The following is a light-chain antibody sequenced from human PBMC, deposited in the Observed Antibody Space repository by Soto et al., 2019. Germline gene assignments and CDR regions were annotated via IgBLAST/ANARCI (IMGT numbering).Light chain of an antibody. Sequence: DIQMTQSPSTLSASVGDRVTITCRASQSIDTWLAWHQQKPGQVPKLLISRASSLEGGVPSMFSGSGSGTEFTLTISSLQPDDSATYYCQQYNSFRAFGQGTKVEI. CDR3: QQYNSFRA. CDR1: QSIDTW. V-gene: IGKV1-5*03. CDR2: RAS. J-gene: IGKJ1*01.